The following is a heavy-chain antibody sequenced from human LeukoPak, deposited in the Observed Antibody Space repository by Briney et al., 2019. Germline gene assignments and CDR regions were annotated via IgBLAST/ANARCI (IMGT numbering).Heavy chain of an antibody. CDR1: GYTFTGYY. Sequence: SVKVSCKASGYTFTGYYMHWVRQAPGQGLEWMGRIIPIFGTANYAQKFQGRVTITTDESTSTAYMELSSLRSEDTAVYYCARVSGGNSGNDYWGQGTLVTVSS. D-gene: IGHD4-23*01. J-gene: IGHJ4*02. CDR3: ARVSGGNSGNDY. CDR2: IIPIFGTA. V-gene: IGHV1-69*05.